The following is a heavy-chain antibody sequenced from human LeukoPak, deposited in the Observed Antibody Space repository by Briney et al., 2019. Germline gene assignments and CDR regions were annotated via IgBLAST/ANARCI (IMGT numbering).Heavy chain of an antibody. D-gene: IGHD3-10*01. J-gene: IGHJ4*02. CDR1: GFTFSSYG. CDR2: ISYDGSNK. Sequence: PGGSLRLSCAASGFTFSSYGMHWVRQAPGKGLEWVAVISYDGSNKYYADSVKGRFTISRDNSENTLYLQMNSLRAEDTAVYYCADITMVQGYWGQGTLVTVSS. CDR3: ADITMVQGY. V-gene: IGHV3-30*03.